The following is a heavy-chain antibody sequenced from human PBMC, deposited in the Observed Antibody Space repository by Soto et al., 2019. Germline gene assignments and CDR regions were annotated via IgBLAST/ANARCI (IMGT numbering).Heavy chain of an antibody. V-gene: IGHV3-30*18. D-gene: IGHD3-9*01. CDR3: AKLLLRYFDWLLAGLPGMDV. CDR2: ISYDGSNK. Sequence: GGALRLSCAASGFTFSSYGMHWVRQAPGKGLEWVAVISYDGSNKYYADSVKGRFTISRDNSKNTLYLQMNSLRAEDTAVYYCAKLLLRYFDWLLAGLPGMDVWGQGTTVTVSS. CDR1: GFTFSSYG. J-gene: IGHJ6*02.